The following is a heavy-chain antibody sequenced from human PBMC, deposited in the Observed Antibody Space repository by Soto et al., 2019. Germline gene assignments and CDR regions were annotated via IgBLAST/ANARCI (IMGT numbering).Heavy chain of an antibody. Sequence: SETLSRTCTVSGGSIENYYWSWIRQPPGRGLEWIGCVYYSGSTNYNPSLESRVTISVDMSKNQFSLKLTSVTAADTAVYYCARSKRMDVWGQGTTVTSP. CDR3: ARSKRMDV. J-gene: IGHJ6*02. V-gene: IGHV4-59*01. CDR1: GGSIENYY. CDR2: VYYSGST.